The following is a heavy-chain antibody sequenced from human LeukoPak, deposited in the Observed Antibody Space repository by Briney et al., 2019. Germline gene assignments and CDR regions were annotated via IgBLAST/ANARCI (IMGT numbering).Heavy chain of an antibody. V-gene: IGHV1-18*01. CDR2: ISAYNGNT. J-gene: IGHJ4*02. Sequence: ASVKVSCKASGYTFTSYGISWVRQAPGQGLEWMGWISAYNGNTNYAQKLQGRVTMTTDTSTSTAYMELRSLRSDDTAVYYCARVVISTVTYQNFYYFDYWGQETLVTVSS. CDR3: ARVVISTVTYQNFYYFDY. CDR1: GYTFTSYG. D-gene: IGHD4-17*01.